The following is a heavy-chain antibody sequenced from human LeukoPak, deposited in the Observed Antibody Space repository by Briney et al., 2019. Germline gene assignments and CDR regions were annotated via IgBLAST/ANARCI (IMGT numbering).Heavy chain of an antibody. CDR3: SRGLDSRKLGC. J-gene: IGHJ4*02. Sequence: SETLSLTCTVSGASFNSDDQYWNWIRQSPGKGLERIGSIHPSGMLYNNPSLESRVTMSRDTSKNKFSLNLNSVTAADTAVYFCSRGLDSRKLGCWGQGILVTVSS. V-gene: IGHV4-31*03. CDR1: GASFNSDDQY. CDR2: IHPSGML. D-gene: IGHD3-22*01.